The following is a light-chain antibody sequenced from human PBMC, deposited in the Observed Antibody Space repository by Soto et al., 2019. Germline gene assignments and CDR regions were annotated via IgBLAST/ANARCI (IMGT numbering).Light chain of an antibody. Sequence: QSVLTQPPSASGTPGQRVTISCSGSKSNIGSNEVYWYQQLPGTAPKFLIYADSQRPSGVPDRFSASKSGTSASLTISGLRSEDEAEYYCCSYAGSSFYVFGTGTKVTVL. CDR1: KSNIGSNE. CDR3: CSYAGSSFYV. V-gene: IGLV1-47*02. CDR2: ADS. J-gene: IGLJ1*01.